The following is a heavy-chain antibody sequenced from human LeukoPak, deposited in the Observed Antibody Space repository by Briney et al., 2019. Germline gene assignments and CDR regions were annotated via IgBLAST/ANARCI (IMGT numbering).Heavy chain of an antibody. V-gene: IGHV4-39*01. CDR2: IYYSGST. CDR3: ARHLYYGSGSYYYYYMDV. CDR1: GGSISSSSYY. Sequence: SETLSLTCTVSGGSISSSSYYWGWIRQPPGKGLEWIGGIYYSGSTYYNPSLKSRVTISVDTSKNQFSLKLSSVTAADTAVYYCARHLYYGSGSYYYYYMDVWGKGTTVTVSS. D-gene: IGHD3-10*01. J-gene: IGHJ6*03.